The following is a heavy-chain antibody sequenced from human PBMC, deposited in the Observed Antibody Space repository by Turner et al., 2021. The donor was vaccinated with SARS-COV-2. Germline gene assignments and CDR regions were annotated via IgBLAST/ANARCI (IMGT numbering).Heavy chain of an antibody. CDR2: IWYDGSNE. V-gene: IGHV3-33*01. Sequence: QVQLVESGVGVVQPGRSLRLSCAASGFTFISFGMHWVRQAPGKGLEWVAVIWYDGSNEYYADSVKGRFTISRDNSKNTLYLQMNSLRAEDTAVYYCARDCLPLLAFYYGLDVWGQGTTVTVSS. D-gene: IGHD2-15*01. J-gene: IGHJ6*02. CDR1: GFTFISFG. CDR3: ARDCLPLLAFYYGLDV.